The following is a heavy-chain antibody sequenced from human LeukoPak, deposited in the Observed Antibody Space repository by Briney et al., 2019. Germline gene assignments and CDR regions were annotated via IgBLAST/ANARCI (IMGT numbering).Heavy chain of an antibody. CDR2: LRYGGSNK. J-gene: IGHJ4*02. D-gene: IGHD3-10*01. Sequence: LSGGSLRLSCAASGFTLSNYGMHWVRQAPGKGLEWVAYLRYGGSNKYYPDSVKGRFTTSRDNSENTLYLQMNSLRAEDTAVYYCASILLWFVYEYWGQGTLVTVSS. CDR3: ASILLWFVYEY. CDR1: GFTLSNYG. V-gene: IGHV3-30*02.